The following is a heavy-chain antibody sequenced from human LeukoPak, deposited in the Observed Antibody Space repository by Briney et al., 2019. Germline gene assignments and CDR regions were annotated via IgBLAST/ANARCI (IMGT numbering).Heavy chain of an antibody. CDR3: AKGDSWAVADFFDY. J-gene: IGHJ4*02. CDR2: ISGSSGST. Sequence: GGSLRLSCAASGFTFSRYPISWVRQTPGKGLEWVSTISGSSGSTYYADSVKGRFTISRDNSKNTLYLQMTSLRAEDTAIYYCAKGDSWAVADFFDYWGQGTLVTVSS. CDR1: GFTFSRYP. D-gene: IGHD6-19*01. V-gene: IGHV3-23*01.